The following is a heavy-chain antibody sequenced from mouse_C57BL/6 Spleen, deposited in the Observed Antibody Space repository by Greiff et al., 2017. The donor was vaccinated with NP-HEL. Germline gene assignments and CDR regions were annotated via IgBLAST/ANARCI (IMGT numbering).Heavy chain of an antibody. CDR2: IHPNSGST. J-gene: IGHJ4*01. V-gene: IGHV1-64*01. CDR1: GYTFTSYW. D-gene: IGHD1-1*01. Sequence: QVQLQQPGAELAKPGASVKLSCKASGYTFTSYWMHWVKQRPGQGLEWIGMIHPNSGSTNYNEKFKSKATLTVDKSSSTAYMQLSSLTSEDSAVYYCARPLYGSSWYAMDYWGQGTSVTVSS. CDR3: ARPLYGSSWYAMDY.